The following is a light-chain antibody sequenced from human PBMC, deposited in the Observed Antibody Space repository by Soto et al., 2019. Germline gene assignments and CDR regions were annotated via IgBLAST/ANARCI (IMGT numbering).Light chain of an antibody. CDR1: SSDIGGYNH. CDR3: CAYTARTTLSWV. J-gene: IGLJ3*02. V-gene: IGLV2-14*03. CDR2: YVD. Sequence: QSVLTQPTSVSGSPGQSITISCTGVSSDIGGYNHVSWYQQHPGKVPRLIIYYVDNRPLGVSNRFSGSQSGNMASLTISGLQAEDEADYYCCAYTARTTLSWVFGGGTKLTVL.